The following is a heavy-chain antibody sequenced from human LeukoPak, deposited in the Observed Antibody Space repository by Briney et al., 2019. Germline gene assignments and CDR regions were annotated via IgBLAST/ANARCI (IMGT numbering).Heavy chain of an antibody. CDR2: INHSGST. CDR3: ARPAYYYDSSGYYGGDY. J-gene: IGHJ4*02. D-gene: IGHD3-22*01. CDR1: GGSFSGYY. Sequence: SETLSLTCAVYGGSFSGYYWSWIRQPPGKGLEWIGEINHSGSTNYNPSLKSRATISVDTSKNQFSLKLSSVTAADTAVYYCARPAYYYDSSGYYGGDYWGQGTLVTVSS. V-gene: IGHV4-34*01.